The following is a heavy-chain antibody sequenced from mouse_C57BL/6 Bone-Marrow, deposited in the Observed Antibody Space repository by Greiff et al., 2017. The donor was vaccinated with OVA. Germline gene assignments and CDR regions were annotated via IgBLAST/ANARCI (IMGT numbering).Heavy chain of an antibody. J-gene: IGHJ1*03. CDR1: GFTFSDYG. V-gene: IGHV5-17*01. CDR3: AIYYYGSSPWYFDV. CDR2: ISSGSSTI. Sequence: EVKLMESGGGLVKPGGSLKLSCAASGFTFSDYGMHWVRQAPEKGLEWVAYISSGSSTIYYADTVKGRFTISRDNAKNTLFLQMTSLRSEDTAMYYCAIYYYGSSPWYFDVWGTGTTVTVSS. D-gene: IGHD1-1*01.